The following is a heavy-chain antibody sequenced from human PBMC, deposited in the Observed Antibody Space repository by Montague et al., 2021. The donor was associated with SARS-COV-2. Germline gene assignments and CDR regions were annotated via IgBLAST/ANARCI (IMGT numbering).Heavy chain of an antibody. J-gene: IGHJ6*02. CDR2: INHRGST. CDR1: GGSFSGYY. D-gene: IGHD1-1*01. Sequence: SETRSLTCAVYGGSFSGYYWSWIRQPPGKGLEWIGEINHRGSTNYNPSLKSRVTISVDTSKNQFSLKLSSVTAADTAVYYCARGRGTALFRRVYFGMDVWGQGTTVTVSS. V-gene: IGHV4-34*01. CDR3: ARGRGTALFRRVYFGMDV.